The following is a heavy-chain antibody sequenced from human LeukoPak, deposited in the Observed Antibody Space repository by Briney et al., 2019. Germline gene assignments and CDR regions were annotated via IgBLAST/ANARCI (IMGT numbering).Heavy chain of an antibody. D-gene: IGHD1-26*01. V-gene: IGHV3-33*06. CDR1: GFNFSSYG. CDR2: IWYDGSKK. J-gene: IGHJ4*02. Sequence: GSLRLSCAASGFNFSSYGMHWVRQAPGKGLEWVALIWYDGSKKYYADSVKGRFTISRDNSKNTLYLQMSSLRAEDTAVYHCAKIAGGGATSYWGQGTLVTVSS. CDR3: AKIAGGGATSY.